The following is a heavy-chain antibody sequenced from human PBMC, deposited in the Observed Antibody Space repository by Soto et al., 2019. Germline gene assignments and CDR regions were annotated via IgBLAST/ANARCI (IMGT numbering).Heavy chain of an antibody. CDR3: TRDLFGLDFWSPSDY. V-gene: IGHV3-49*03. CDR2: IRSKAYGGTT. J-gene: IGHJ4*02. Sequence: GGSLRLSCTASGFTFGDHAMSWFRQAPGKGLEWVGFIRSKAYGGTTEYAASVKGRFTISRDDSKSIAYLQMNSLKTEDTAVYYCTRDLFGLDFWSPSDYWGQGTLVTVSS. D-gene: IGHD3-3*01. CDR1: GFTFGDHA.